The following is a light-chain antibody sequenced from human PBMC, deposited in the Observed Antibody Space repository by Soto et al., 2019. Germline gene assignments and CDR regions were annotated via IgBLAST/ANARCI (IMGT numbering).Light chain of an antibody. CDR2: DAS. CDR1: QSVSYN. V-gene: IGKV3-20*01. J-gene: IGKJ3*01. CDR3: QQYGSSPPT. Sequence: EIVMTHSPATLSVSPWEIVTLSCRASQSVSYNLAWYQQKPGQAPRLLIYDASNRATGIPARFSGSGSGTDFTLTISRLEPEDFAVYYCQQYGSSPPTFGPGTKVDIK.